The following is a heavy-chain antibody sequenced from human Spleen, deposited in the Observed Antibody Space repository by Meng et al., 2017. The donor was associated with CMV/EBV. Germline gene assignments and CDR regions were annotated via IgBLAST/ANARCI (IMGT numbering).Heavy chain of an antibody. J-gene: IGHJ5*02. CDR2: VHNGNK. CDR1: EFTVIPYM. CDR3: AKDSTYSA. D-gene: IGHD6-13*01. V-gene: IGHV3-23*03. Sequence: GSLRLSCAASEFTVIPYMMSWVRQPPGRGLEWISMVHNGNKYYADSVKGRFTIFRDSSKNTVYLEMNSLRAEDTALYYCAKDSTYSAWGQGTLVTVSS.